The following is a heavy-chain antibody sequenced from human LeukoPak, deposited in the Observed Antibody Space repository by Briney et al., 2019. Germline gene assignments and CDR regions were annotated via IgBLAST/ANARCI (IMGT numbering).Heavy chain of an antibody. V-gene: IGHV3-7*01. J-gene: IGHJ4*02. CDR3: ATFGLVAALDL. Sequence: GGSLRLSCAASGFSFSAYWMAWVRQAPGTGLEWVANINPAGSETFHVDPVKGRFSISRDHAKNLVYLQMNSLRAEDTAVYYCATFGLVAALDLWGQGTLVTVSS. D-gene: IGHD5-12*01. CDR2: INPAGSET. CDR1: GFSFSAYW.